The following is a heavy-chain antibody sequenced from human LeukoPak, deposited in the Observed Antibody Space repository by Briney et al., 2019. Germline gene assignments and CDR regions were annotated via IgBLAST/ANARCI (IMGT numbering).Heavy chain of an antibody. D-gene: IGHD3-3*01. CDR2: IYYSGST. CDR1: GGSISSSSYY. J-gene: IGHJ4*02. Sequence: SETLSLTCTVSGGSISSSSYYWGWIRQPPGKGLEWIGSIYYSGSTYYNPSLKSRVTISVDTSKNHLSLKLSSVTAADTAVYYCARDQEGWSGYYYFDYWGQGTLVTVSS. V-gene: IGHV4-39*02. CDR3: ARDQEGWSGYYYFDY.